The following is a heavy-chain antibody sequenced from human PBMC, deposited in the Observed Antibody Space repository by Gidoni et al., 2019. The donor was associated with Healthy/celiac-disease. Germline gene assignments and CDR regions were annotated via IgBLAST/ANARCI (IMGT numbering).Heavy chain of an antibody. D-gene: IGHD4-4*01. V-gene: IGHV5-51*01. CDR3: ARISNSYTHRPYYFDY. CDR1: GYSFTSYW. CDR2: IYPGDSDT. J-gene: IGHJ4*02. Sequence: EVQLVQSGAEVKKPGESLKISCKGSGYSFTSYWIGWVRQMPGKGLEWMGIIYPGDSDTRYSPSFQGQVTISADKSISTAYLQWSSLKASDTAMYYCARISNSYTHRPYYFDYWGQGTLVTVSS.